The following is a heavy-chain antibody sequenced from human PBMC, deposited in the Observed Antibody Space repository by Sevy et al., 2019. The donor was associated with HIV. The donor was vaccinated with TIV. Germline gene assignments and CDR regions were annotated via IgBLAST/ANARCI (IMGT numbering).Heavy chain of an antibody. CDR3: AKDPYTRGEYFQK. V-gene: IGHV3-23*01. D-gene: IGHD3-16*01. CDR1: GFNFNNYA. Sequence: GGYLRLSCKASGFNFNNYAMSWVRQAPGKGLEWVSTISGSGGRTYTAESVRGRLTISIDNSKRTVYLQMNSLRVDDTAIYYCAKDPYTRGEYFQKWGQGARVTVSS. CDR2: ISGSGGRT. J-gene: IGHJ1*01.